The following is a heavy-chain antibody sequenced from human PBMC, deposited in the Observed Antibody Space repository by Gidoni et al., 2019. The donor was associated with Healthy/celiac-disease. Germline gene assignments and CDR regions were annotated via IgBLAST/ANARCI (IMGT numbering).Heavy chain of an antibody. V-gene: IGHV3-9*01. CDR2: ISWNSGSI. CDR1: GFTFDDYA. CDR3: AKDFSDYYYYMDV. J-gene: IGHJ6*03. Sequence: EVQLVESGGGLVQPGRSLSISCAASGFTFDDYAMHWVLQAHGKGLEWVSGISWNSGSIGYADSVKGRFTISRDNAKNSLYLQMNSLRAEDTALYYCAKDFSDYYYYMDVWGKGTTVTVSS.